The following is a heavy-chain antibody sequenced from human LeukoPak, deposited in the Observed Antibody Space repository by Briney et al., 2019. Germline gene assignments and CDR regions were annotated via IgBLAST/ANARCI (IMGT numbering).Heavy chain of an antibody. V-gene: IGHV3-66*01. CDR1: GFTVSSDY. Sequence: GGSLRLSCSASGFTVSSDYMSWVRQAPGKGLAWLSVIYSGGTTYYADSVKGRFTISRDNSKNTVYLQMNSLRAEDTAVYHCARIPGYCSSSSCYSYYFDYWGQGTLVTVSS. CDR3: ARIPGYCSSSSCYSYYFDY. D-gene: IGHD2-2*01. CDR2: IYSGGTT. J-gene: IGHJ4*02.